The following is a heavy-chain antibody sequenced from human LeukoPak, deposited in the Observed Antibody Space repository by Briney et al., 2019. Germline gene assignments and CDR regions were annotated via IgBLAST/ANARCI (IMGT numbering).Heavy chain of an antibody. D-gene: IGHD6-13*01. V-gene: IGHV4-30-2*02. CDR3: ARMYSSSWYGPFGYYYGMDV. Sequence: TSETLSLTCAVSGGSISSGGYSWSWIRQPPGKGLEWIGYIYHSGSTNYNPSLKSRVTISVDTSKNQFSLKLSSVTAADTAVYYCARMYSSSWYGPFGYYYGMDVWGQGTTVTVSS. CDR2: IYHSGST. CDR1: GGSISSGGYS. J-gene: IGHJ6*02.